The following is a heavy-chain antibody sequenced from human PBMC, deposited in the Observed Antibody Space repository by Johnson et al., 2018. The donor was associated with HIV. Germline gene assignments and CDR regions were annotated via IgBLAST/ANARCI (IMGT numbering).Heavy chain of an antibody. Sequence: VQLVESGGGVVQPGRSLRLSCAASGFTFSSYAMSWVRQAPGQGLEWVSAISGSVGSTYSADYVTGRFTLSRDNSKNTLYLQMNSLRAEDTAVYYCAKDPSPWLLGNDAFDIWGQGTMVTVSS. D-gene: IGHD3-22*01. CDR2: ISGSVGST. J-gene: IGHJ3*02. CDR3: AKDPSPWLLGNDAFDI. CDR1: GFTFSSYA. V-gene: IGHV3-23*04.